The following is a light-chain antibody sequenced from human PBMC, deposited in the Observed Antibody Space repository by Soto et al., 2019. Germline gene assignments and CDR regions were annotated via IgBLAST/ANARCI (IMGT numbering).Light chain of an antibody. J-gene: IGLJ1*01. Sequence: QSVLTQPRSVSGSPGQSVTISCTGTSSDVGGFNSVSWYQQHPGKAHKLMIYDVNKRPSGVPDRFSGSKSGSTASLTISGLQAEDEADYYCCSYAGSYSYAFATGTKVTVL. CDR2: DVN. V-gene: IGLV2-11*01. CDR1: SSDVGGFNS. CDR3: CSYAGSYSYA.